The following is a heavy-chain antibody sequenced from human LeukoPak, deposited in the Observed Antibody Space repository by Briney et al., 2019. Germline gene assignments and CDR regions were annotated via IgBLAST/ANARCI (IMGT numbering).Heavy chain of an antibody. J-gene: IGHJ4*02. Sequence: GGSLRLSCAASGFTFSTYWMTWVSQAPGKGLEWVANIKPDGSEKDSVDSVKGRFTISRDNAKNSLFLQMNSLRAEDTAIYYCARSRDRHDYWGQGTLVTVSS. CDR2: IKPDGSEK. D-gene: IGHD2-2*01. V-gene: IGHV3-7*04. CDR1: GFTFSTYW. CDR3: ARSRDRHDY.